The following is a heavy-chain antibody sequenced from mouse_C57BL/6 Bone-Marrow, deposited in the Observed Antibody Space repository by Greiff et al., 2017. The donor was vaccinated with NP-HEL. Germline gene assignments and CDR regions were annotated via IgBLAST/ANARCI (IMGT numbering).Heavy chain of an antibody. CDR2: IDPNSGGT. CDR1: GYTFTSYW. J-gene: IGHJ2*01. V-gene: IGHV1-72*01. Sequence: QVQLKQPGAELVKPGASVKLSCKASGYTFTSYWMHWVKQRPGRGLEWIGRIDPNSGGTKYNEKFKSKATLTVDKPSSTAYMQLSSLTSEDSAVYYCARSGITTVPDFDYWGQGTTLTVSS. D-gene: IGHD1-1*01. CDR3: ARSGITTVPDFDY.